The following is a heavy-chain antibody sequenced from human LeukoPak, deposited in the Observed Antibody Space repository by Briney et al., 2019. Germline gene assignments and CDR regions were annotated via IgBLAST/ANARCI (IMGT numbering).Heavy chain of an antibody. D-gene: IGHD6-19*01. J-gene: IGHJ6*03. V-gene: IGHV3-9*01. CDR3: AKDLTAVAGTDWYMDV. CDR2: ISWNSGSI. CDR1: GFTFDDYA. Sequence: GGSLRLSCAASGFTFDDYAMHWVRQAPGKGLEWVSGISWNSGSIGYADSVKGRFTISRDNSKNTLYLQMNSLRAEDTAVYYCAKDLTAVAGTDWYMDVWGKGTTVTASS.